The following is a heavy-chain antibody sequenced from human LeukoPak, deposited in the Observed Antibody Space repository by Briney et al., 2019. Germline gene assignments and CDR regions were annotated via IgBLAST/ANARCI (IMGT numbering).Heavy chain of an antibody. J-gene: IGHJ5*02. D-gene: IGHD3-22*01. V-gene: IGHV1-18*01. Sequence: ASVNDSFKATVYTFTSYGIRGVRQAPGQGLDWMGLISSYNGNTNYAQRLQGRVTMTTDTSTATAYMDLRSLTSDDTAVYHCARDEASYFYDSGGRIDLWGQGTLVIVSS. CDR1: VYTFTSYG. CDR2: ISSYNGNT. CDR3: ARDEASYFYDSGGRIDL.